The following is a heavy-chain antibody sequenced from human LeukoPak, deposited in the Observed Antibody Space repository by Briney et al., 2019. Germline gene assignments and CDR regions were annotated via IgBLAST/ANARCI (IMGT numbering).Heavy chain of an antibody. CDR2: MSSDGINK. CDR3: ASSDDSSYRPWF. Sequence: GGSLRLSCAGSGFTFSSFGIHWVRQAPGKGLEWVAAMSSDGINKYYADSVKGRFTISRDNSKNTLYLQMNSLRVEDTAVYYCASSDDSSYRPWFWGQGTLVTVSS. CDR1: GFTFSSFG. D-gene: IGHD3-22*01. J-gene: IGHJ4*02. V-gene: IGHV3-30*03.